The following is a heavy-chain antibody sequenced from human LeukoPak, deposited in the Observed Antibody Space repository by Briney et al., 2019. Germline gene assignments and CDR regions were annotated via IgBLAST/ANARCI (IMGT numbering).Heavy chain of an antibody. J-gene: IGHJ4*02. Sequence: PGGSLRLSCAASGFTFSSYWMSWVRQAPGKGLEWVANIKQDGSEKYYVGSVKGRFTISRDNAKNSLYLQMNSLRAEDTAVYYCARVRVGATTDYFDYWGQGALVTVSS. CDR1: GFTFSSYW. D-gene: IGHD1-26*01. CDR2: IKQDGSEK. V-gene: IGHV3-7*01. CDR3: ARVRVGATTDYFDY.